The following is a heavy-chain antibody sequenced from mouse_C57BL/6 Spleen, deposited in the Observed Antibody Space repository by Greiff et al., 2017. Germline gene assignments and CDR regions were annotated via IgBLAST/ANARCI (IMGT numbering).Heavy chain of an antibody. Sequence: EVQLVESGGGLVKPGGSLKLSCAASGFTFSSYAMSWVRQTPEKRLEWVATISDGGSYTYYPDNVKGRFTISRDNAKNNLYLQMSHLKSEDTAMYYCARDRLYYGSSYYAMDYWGQGTSVTVSS. CDR3: ARDRLYYGSSYYAMDY. D-gene: IGHD1-1*01. CDR2: ISDGGSYT. J-gene: IGHJ4*01. CDR1: GFTFSSYA. V-gene: IGHV5-4*01.